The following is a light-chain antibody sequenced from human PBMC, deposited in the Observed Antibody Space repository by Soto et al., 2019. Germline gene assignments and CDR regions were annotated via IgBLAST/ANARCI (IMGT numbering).Light chain of an antibody. Sequence: AIQMTQSPSSLSASVGDRVTINCRASQGIRNDLAWYQQRPRRAPKLLIYASSNLQSGVPSRFRGSGSGTDFTLTISSLQPEDFATYYCLQDYTYPRTFGQGTKVEI. V-gene: IGKV1-6*01. CDR2: ASS. CDR1: QGIRND. J-gene: IGKJ1*01. CDR3: LQDYTYPRT.